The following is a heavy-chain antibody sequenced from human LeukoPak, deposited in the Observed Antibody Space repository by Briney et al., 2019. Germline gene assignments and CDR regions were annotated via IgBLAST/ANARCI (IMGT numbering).Heavy chain of an antibody. Sequence: GASVKVSCKASGYTFTSYGISWVRQAPGQGLEWMGWINPNSGGTNTAQKFQDRVTMSRDTSFSTVYLELSRLRSDDTAIYYCATDKAVTAPGGWFDPWGQGTLVTVSS. CDR2: INPNSGGT. J-gene: IGHJ5*02. CDR1: GYTFTSYG. V-gene: IGHV1-2*02. CDR3: ATDKAVTAPGGWFDP. D-gene: IGHD6-19*01.